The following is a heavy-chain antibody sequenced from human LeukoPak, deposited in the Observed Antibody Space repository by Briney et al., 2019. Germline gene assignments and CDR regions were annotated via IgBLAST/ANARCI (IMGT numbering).Heavy chain of an antibody. V-gene: IGHV3-23*01. CDR1: GFTFSSYA. CDR3: VKEAVTTNYYYYMDV. J-gene: IGHJ6*03. D-gene: IGHD4-17*01. CDR2: ISVSGGST. Sequence: GPLLLSCASSGFTFSSYAMSWVRPAPGKGLEWVSAISVSGGSTYYADSVKGRFTISRDNSKNTLYLQMNSLRAEDTAVYYCVKEAVTTNYYYYMDVWGKGTTVTVSS.